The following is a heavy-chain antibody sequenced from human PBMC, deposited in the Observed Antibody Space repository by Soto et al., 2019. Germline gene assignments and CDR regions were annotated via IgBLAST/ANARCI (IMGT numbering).Heavy chain of an antibody. D-gene: IGHD4-17*01. J-gene: IGHJ6*02. V-gene: IGHV1-69*12. CDR2: IIPIFGTA. Sequence: QVQLVQSGAEVKKPGSSVKVSCKASGGTFSSYAISWVRQAPGQGIEWMGGIIPIFGTANYAQKFQGRVTIAANESTSTADMELSSLRSEATAVYYCARPYGGNHATSYGMDVWGQGTTVTVS. CDR3: ARPYGGNHATSYGMDV. CDR1: GGTFSSYA.